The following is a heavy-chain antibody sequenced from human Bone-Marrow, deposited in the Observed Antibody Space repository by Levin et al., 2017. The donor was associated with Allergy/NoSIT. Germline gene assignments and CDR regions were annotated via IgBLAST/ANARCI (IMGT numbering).Heavy chain of an antibody. J-gene: IGHJ6*02. CDR3: ARLITIFDPMDV. D-gene: IGHD3-3*01. V-gene: IGHV1-2*02. Sequence: ASVKVSCKASGYTFTGYYIHWVRQAPGQGLEWMGWIFPNTAGTNYAEKFKGRVTMTRDTSTTTAYMELSRLRPDDTAVYYCARLITIFDPMDVWGQGTTVTVSS. CDR2: IFPNTAGT. CDR1: GYTFTGYY.